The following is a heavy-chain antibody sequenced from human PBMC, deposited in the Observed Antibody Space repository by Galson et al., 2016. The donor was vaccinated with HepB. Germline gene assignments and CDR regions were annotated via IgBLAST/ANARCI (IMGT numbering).Heavy chain of an antibody. CDR3: AREIQGRWYYFDY. CDR1: SFSFSTYG. Sequence: SLRLSCAASSFSFSTYGMHWVRQAPGKGLEWVAVIWHDGSRKKYADSVKGRFTISRDNSKSTLNLQMNSLRVEDTAVYYCAREIQGRWYYFDYWGQGTLVTVSS. D-gene: IGHD3-16*01. CDR2: IWHDGSRK. J-gene: IGHJ4*02. V-gene: IGHV3-33*01.